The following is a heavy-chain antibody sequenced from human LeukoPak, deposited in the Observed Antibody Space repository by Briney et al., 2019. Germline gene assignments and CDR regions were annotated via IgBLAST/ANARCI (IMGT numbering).Heavy chain of an antibody. CDR3: VRGKGSGTYYGFDY. CDR1: GYTFTKFW. CDR2: IYPDDSDT. D-gene: IGHD3-10*01. J-gene: IGHJ4*02. V-gene: IGHV5-51*01. Sequence: GESLKISCETSGYTFTKFWVGWVRQTPGKGLECLGMIYPDDSDTRYSPSFQGQVTMSVDKSISIVYLHWSSLKASDTAIYYCVRGKGSGTYYGFDYWGQGTVVSVSS.